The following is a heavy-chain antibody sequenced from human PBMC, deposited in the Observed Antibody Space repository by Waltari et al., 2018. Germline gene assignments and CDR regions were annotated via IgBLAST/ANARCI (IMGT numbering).Heavy chain of an antibody. V-gene: IGHV4-39*07. Sequence: QLQLQESGPGLVKPSETLSLTCTVSGCSISSSSYYWGWIRQPPGKGLEWIGSIYYSGSTYYNPSLKSRVTISVDTSKNQFSLKLSSVTAADTAVYYCARGVIVGATTAIYYGMDVWGQGTTVTVSS. CDR2: IYYSGST. J-gene: IGHJ6*02. D-gene: IGHD1-26*01. CDR1: GCSISSSSYY. CDR3: ARGVIVGATTAIYYGMDV.